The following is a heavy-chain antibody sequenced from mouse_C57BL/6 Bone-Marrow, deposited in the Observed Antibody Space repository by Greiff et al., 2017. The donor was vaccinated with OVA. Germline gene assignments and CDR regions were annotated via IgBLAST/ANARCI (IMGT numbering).Heavy chain of an antibody. CDR2: ISNGGGST. V-gene: IGHV5-12*01. D-gene: IGHD1-2*01. CDR1: GFTFSDYY. Sequence: EVQLLESGGGLVQPGGSLKLSCAASGFTFSDYYMYWVRQTPEKRLEWVASISNGGGSTYYPDSVKGRFTISRDNAKKSLYTPMVRLKSKDTDIDDCARGPCTALFDCWGQGTTLTVSS. J-gene: IGHJ2*01. CDR3: ARGPCTALFDC.